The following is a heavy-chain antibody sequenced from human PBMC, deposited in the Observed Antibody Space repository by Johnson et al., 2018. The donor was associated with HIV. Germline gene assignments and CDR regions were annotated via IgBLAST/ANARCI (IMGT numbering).Heavy chain of an antibody. Sequence: VQLVESGGGVIQTGGSLRLSCAASGFIVSSNYMSWVRQAPGKGLEWVSVIYSTGNTYFADSVKGRFTISSDISKNTLCLQMNSLRAEDTAMYFCARASGTYPDDAFDIWGRGTMVTVSS. D-gene: IGHD1-26*01. CDR3: ARASGTYPDDAFDI. J-gene: IGHJ3*02. CDR1: GFIVSSNY. V-gene: IGHV3-53*01. CDR2: IYSTGNT.